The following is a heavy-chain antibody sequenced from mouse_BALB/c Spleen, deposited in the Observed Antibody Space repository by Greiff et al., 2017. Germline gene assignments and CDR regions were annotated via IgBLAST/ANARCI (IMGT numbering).Heavy chain of an antibody. D-gene: IGHD1-1*01. CDR3: AQGHYGDAMDY. CDR2: ISYDGSN. CDR1: GYSITSGYY. J-gene: IGHJ4*01. V-gene: IGHV3-6*02. Sequence: EVQLQESGPSLVKPSQSLSLTCSVTGYSITSGYYWNWIRQFPGNKLEWMGYISYDGSNNYNPSLKNRISITRDTSKNQFFLKLNSVTTEDTATYYCAQGHYGDAMDYWGQGTSVTVSS.